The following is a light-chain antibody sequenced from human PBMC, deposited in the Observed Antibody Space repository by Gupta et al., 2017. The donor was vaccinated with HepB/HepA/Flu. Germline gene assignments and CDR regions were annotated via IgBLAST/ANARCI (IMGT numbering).Light chain of an antibody. J-gene: IGKJ1*01. CDR1: QSISRY. CDR2: GAT. Sequence: DIQMTQSPSSLSASVGDRVTITCRASQSISRYLNWYQQKPAKAPKLLIYGATRLQSGVPSRFSGSGSGTDFTLTISRRQPEDSANYYCQQIDSTPWTFGQGTXVEIK. CDR3: QQIDSTPWT. V-gene: IGKV1-39*01.